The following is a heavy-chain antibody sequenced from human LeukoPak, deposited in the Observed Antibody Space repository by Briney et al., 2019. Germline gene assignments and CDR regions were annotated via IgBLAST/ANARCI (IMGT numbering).Heavy chain of an antibody. CDR3: ARVGSYDFWSGIHYYYGMDV. V-gene: IGHV3-74*01. CDR1: GFTFSSYW. J-gene: IGHJ6*02. D-gene: IGHD3-3*01. CDR2: INSDGSST. Sequence: GGSLRLSCGASGFTFSSYWMHWVRQAPGKGLVWVSRINSDGSSTSYADSVKGRFTISRDNAKNTLYLQMNSLGAEDTAVYYCARVGSYDFWSGIHYYYGMDVWGQGTTVTVSS.